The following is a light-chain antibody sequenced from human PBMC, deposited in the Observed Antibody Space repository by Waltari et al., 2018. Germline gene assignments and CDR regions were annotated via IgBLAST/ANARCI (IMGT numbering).Light chain of an antibody. V-gene: IGLV1-47*01. CDR3: AAWDDNLLYV. J-gene: IGLJ1*01. CDR1: SSDIGDNY. CDR2: GST. Sequence: QSVLTQPPSASGTPGQRVTISCSGSSSDIGDNYVYWYKQLPGTAPNLLICGSTQRPAWTPCRVCDPTSATSPSLCSSDLGSEEEAEYYCAAWDDNLLYVFGTGTKVTVL.